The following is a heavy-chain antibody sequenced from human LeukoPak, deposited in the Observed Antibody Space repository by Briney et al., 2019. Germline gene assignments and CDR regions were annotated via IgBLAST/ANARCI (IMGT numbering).Heavy chain of an antibody. D-gene: IGHD5-18*01. CDR1: GFTFSDYY. V-gene: IGHV3-11*04. CDR3: ARAVGTATPAVGYYYYYMDV. CDR2: ISSSGSTI. J-gene: IGHJ6*03. Sequence: GGSLRLSCAASGFTFSDYYMSWIRQAPGKGLEWVSYISSSGSTIYYADSVKGRFTISRDNAKNSLYLQMNSLRAEDTAVYYCARAVGTATPAVGYYYYYMDVWGKGTTVTVSS.